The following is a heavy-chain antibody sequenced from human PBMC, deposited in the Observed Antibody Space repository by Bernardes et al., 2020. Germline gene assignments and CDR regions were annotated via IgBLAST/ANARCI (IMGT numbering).Heavy chain of an antibody. CDR3: ARGGGATHFDY. CDR1: GFTFNNYD. V-gene: IGHV3-23*01. J-gene: IGHJ4*02. CDR2: ISGSGSAT. Sequence: GGSLRLSCAASGFTFNNYDMSWVRQAPGKGLEWVSVISGSGSATHFADSVKGRFTISRDNSKNTLYLQARSLRAEDTAVYYCARGGGATHFDYWGQGTQGTGSA. D-gene: IGHD3-3*01.